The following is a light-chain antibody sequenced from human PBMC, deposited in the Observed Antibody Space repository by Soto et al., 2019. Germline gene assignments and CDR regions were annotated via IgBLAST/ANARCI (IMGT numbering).Light chain of an antibody. CDR1: QSVSSNY. Sequence: EIVLTQSPGTLSLSPGERATLSCRASQSVSSNYLAWYQQKPGQAPRLLVYGGSSRATGIPVRFSGSGSETDFTLTITRLEPEDFAVYYCQQYSSSRTFGQGTKVDIK. CDR3: QQYSSSRT. CDR2: GGS. V-gene: IGKV3-20*01. J-gene: IGKJ1*01.